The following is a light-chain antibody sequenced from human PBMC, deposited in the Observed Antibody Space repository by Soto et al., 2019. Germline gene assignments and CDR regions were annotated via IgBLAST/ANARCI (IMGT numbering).Light chain of an antibody. CDR3: QQYNNWPPWT. Sequence: EIVMTQSPVTLSVSPGERATLSCRASQSVSRYLAWYQQKPGQAPRLLIYDASTRATGVPARFSGSWSGTEFTLTISSLQSEDVAVYYCQQYNNWPPWTFGQGTKVEIK. J-gene: IGKJ1*01. CDR2: DAS. CDR1: QSVSRY. V-gene: IGKV3-15*01.